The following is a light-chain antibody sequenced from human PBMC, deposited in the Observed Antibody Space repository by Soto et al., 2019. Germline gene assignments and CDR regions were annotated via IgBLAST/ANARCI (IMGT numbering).Light chain of an antibody. Sequence: ESVLQPSPGTLSLSPGEIAPLSCRSSQSVSNYLAWYQQKPGQAPRLLIYGASSRATGIPDRFSGSGSGTDFTLTISSLQPEDFATYYCQHYKMYSPWTGGQGTKGDIK. CDR3: QHYKMYSPWT. CDR1: QSVSNY. CDR2: GAS. J-gene: IGKJ1*01. V-gene: IGKV3-20*01.